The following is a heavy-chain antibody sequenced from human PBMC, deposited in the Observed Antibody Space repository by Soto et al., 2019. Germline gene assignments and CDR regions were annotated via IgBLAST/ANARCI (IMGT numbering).Heavy chain of an antibody. V-gene: IGHV1-3*01. CDR3: AMVDVYVTPSPQDV. CDR1: GYTFTNHA. J-gene: IGHJ6*02. D-gene: IGHD3-16*01. CDR2: INAGKGDT. Sequence: ASVKVSCKASGYTFTNHAIHWVRQAPGQGLEWMGWINAGKGDTKYPQRFQGRVTITRDTSASTAYMELRSLRSNDTAVYYCAMVDVYVTPSPQDVWGQGTTVTVSS.